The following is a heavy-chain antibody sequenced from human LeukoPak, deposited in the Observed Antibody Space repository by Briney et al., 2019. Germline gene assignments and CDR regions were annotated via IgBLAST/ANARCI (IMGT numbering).Heavy chain of an antibody. D-gene: IGHD2-21*02. J-gene: IGHJ4*02. CDR2: IKQDGSEK. CDR1: GFTFSSYW. V-gene: IGHV3-7*01. CDR3: ARAPSRYCGGDCYLGY. Sequence: GGSLRLSCAASGFTFSSYWMSWVRQAPGKGLGWVANIKQDGSEKYYVDSVKGRFTISRDNAKNSLYLQMNSLRAEDTAVYYCARAPSRYCGGDCYLGYWGQGTLVTVSS.